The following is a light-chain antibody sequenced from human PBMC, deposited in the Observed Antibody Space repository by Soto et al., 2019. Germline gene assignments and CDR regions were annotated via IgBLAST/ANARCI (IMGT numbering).Light chain of an antibody. V-gene: IGKV3-15*01. CDR1: QSVSIH. CDR3: QQYSNWPPIT. J-gene: IGKJ5*01. Sequence: ERVMTQSQGTLSVSLVSRSTLSCRASQSVSIHLAWYQQKPGQAPRLLIYDTSTRATGIPARFSGSGSGTEFTLTISSLQSEDFAVYYCQQYSNWPPITFGQGTRLEVK. CDR2: DTS.